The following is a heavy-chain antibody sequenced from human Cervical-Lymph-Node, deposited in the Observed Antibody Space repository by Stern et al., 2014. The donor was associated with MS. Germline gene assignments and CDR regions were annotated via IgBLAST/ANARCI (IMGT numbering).Heavy chain of an antibody. D-gene: IGHD2-15*01. CDR2: IYSSGST. CDR1: GGSISSFF. CDR3: ARESRDSRGVFDY. Sequence: MQLVESGPGLVKPSETLSVTCTVSGGSISSFFWSWIRQPAGKGLEHIGLIYSSGSTDYTPSLKSRVTMSVDTSKNQFSLILSSVTAADTAVYYCARESRDSRGVFDYWGQGTLVTVSS. V-gene: IGHV4-4*07. J-gene: IGHJ4*02.